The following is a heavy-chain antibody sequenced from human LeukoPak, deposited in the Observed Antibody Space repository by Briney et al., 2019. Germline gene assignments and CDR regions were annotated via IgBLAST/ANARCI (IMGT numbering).Heavy chain of an antibody. CDR1: GFTFSSYG. Sequence: GGSLRLSCAASGFTFSSYGMHWVRQAPGKGLEWVAFIRADGHNEYYADSVKGRFIISRDNSKSTLFLQMNSLRAEDTAVYYCAKGQGGSVVVPGPDYWGQGTLVTVSS. CDR3: AKGQGGSVVVPGPDY. J-gene: IGHJ4*02. V-gene: IGHV3-30*02. CDR2: IRADGHNE. D-gene: IGHD2-2*01.